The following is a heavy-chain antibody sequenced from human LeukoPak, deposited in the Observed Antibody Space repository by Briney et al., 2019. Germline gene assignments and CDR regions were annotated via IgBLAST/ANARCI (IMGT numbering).Heavy chain of an antibody. J-gene: IGHJ4*02. CDR1: GFTFGNYW. D-gene: IGHD6-6*01. CDR3: ARWATSFDL. CDR2: IKEEGGDK. V-gene: IGHV3-7*01. Sequence: GGSLRLSCAASGFTFGNYWMSWVRQAPGRGLEWVAAIKEEGGDKYYVDSVTGRFTISRDNAENSLYLQMNSLRAEDTAVYYCARWATSFDLWGQGTLVTVSS.